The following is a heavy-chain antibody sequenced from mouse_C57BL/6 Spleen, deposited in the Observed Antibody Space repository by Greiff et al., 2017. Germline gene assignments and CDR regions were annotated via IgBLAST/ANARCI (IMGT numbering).Heavy chain of an antibody. Sequence: DVHLVESGEGLVKPGGSLKLSCAASGFTFSSYAMSWVRQTPEKRLEWVAYISSGGDYIYYADTVKGRFTISRDNARNTLYLQMSSLKSEDTAMYYCTRFYDGYYFDYWGQGTTLTVSS. D-gene: IGHD2-3*01. CDR3: TRFYDGYYFDY. J-gene: IGHJ2*01. CDR2: ISSGGDYI. CDR1: GFTFSSYA. V-gene: IGHV5-9-1*02.